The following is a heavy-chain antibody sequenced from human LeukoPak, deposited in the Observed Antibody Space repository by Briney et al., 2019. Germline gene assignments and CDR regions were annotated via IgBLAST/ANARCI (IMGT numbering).Heavy chain of an antibody. CDR1: GFTFSSYS. J-gene: IGHJ4*02. Sequence: GGSLRLSCAASGFTFSSYSMNWVRQAPGKGLEWVSSISSSSSYIYYADSVKGRFTISRDNAKNSLYLQMISLRAEDTAVYYCARDRPSSSGFDYWGQGTLVTVSS. CDR3: ARDRPSSSGFDY. CDR2: ISSSSSYI. V-gene: IGHV3-21*01. D-gene: IGHD6-19*01.